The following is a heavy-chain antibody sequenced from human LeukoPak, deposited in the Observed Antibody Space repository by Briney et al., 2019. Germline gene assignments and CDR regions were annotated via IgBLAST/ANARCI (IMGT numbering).Heavy chain of an antibody. D-gene: IGHD6-13*01. CDR3: ARGVLAAAGTEWWFDP. CDR2: MNPNSGNT. Sequence: GASAKVSCKASGYTFTSYDINWVRQATGQGLEWMGWMNPNSGNTGYAQKFQGRVTMTRNTSISTAYMELSSLRSEDTAVYYCARGVLAAAGTEWWFDPWGQGTLVTVSS. V-gene: IGHV1-8*01. CDR1: GYTFTSYD. J-gene: IGHJ5*02.